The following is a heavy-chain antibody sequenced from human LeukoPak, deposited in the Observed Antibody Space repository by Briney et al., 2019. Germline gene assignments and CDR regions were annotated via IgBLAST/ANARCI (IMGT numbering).Heavy chain of an antibody. CDR3: ACGYSYGDGAFDI. CDR1: GFTVSSNY. Sequence: PGGSLRLSCAASGFTVSSNYMSWVRQAPGKGLEWVSVIYSGGSTYYADSVKGRFTISRDNSKNTLYLQMGSLRAEDMAVYYCACGYSYGDGAFDIWGQGTMVTVSS. V-gene: IGHV3-53*05. CDR2: IYSGGST. J-gene: IGHJ3*02. D-gene: IGHD5-18*01.